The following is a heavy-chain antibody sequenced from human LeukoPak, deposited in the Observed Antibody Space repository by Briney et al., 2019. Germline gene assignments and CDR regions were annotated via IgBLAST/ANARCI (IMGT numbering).Heavy chain of an antibody. J-gene: IGHJ6*03. D-gene: IGHD3-10*01. CDR3: ARAGNYGSGSGYYYYMDV. V-gene: IGHV4-34*01. Sequence: SETLSLTCAVYGGSFSGYYWSWIRQPPGKGLEWIGEINHSGSPNYNAPLKSRVTISVDTSKNQFSLKLSSVTAADTAVYYCARAGNYGSGSGYYYYMDVWGKGTTVTVSS. CDR1: GGSFSGYY. CDR2: INHSGSP.